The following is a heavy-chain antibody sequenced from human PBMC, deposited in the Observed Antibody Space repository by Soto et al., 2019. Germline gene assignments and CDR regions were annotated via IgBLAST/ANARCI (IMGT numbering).Heavy chain of an antibody. D-gene: IGHD5-12*01. Sequence: QVQLVESGGGVVQPGRSLRLSCAASGFTFSSYAMHWVRQAPGKGLEWVAGISYDGSNKYYADSVKGRFTISRDNSKNTLYLQMTSVRAEDTAVYYCARKTVRYSGYDYSDYGMDVWGQGTTVTVSS. CDR2: ISYDGSNK. J-gene: IGHJ6*02. V-gene: IGHV3-30-3*01. CDR1: GFTFSSYA. CDR3: ARKTVRYSGYDYSDYGMDV.